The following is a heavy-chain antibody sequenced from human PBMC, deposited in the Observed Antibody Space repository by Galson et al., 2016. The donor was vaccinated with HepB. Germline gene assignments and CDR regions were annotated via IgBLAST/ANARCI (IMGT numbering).Heavy chain of an antibody. J-gene: IGHJ4*02. CDR1: GGTFSNFA. CDR2: IIPLFGAT. D-gene: IGHD2-2*01. V-gene: IGHV1-69*05. CDR3: VRAVVVVVPAANDPFDY. Sequence: SVKVSCKASGGTFSNFAISWLRQAPRQGLEWMGGIIPLFGATNYAQKFQGRVTMTRDTSTSTAYMELSSLRSEDTAVYYCVRAVVVVVPAANDPFDYWGQGTLVTVSS.